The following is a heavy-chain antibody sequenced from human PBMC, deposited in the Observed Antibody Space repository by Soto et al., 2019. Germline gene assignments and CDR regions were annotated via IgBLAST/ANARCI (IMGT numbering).Heavy chain of an antibody. CDR1: GGAISSYY. CDR2: IYTSGST. J-gene: IGHJ6*02. CDR3: ARGEVRWFGENSGMDV. V-gene: IGHV4-4*07. D-gene: IGHD3-10*01. Sequence: SETLSLTCTVSGGAISSYYWSWIRQPAGKGLEWIGRIYTSGSTNYNPSLKSRITMSVDTSKNQFSLKLSAVTAADTAVYYCARGEVRWFGENSGMDVWGQGTTVT.